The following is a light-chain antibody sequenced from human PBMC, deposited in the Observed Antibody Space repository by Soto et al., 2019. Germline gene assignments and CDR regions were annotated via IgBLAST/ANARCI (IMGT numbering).Light chain of an antibody. V-gene: IGKV3-15*01. CDR3: QQYNNWPPWT. CDR2: GAS. J-gene: IGKJ3*01. Sequence: EIVMTQSPATLSVSPGERATLSCRASQSVSSNLAGYQQKPGQAPRLLIYGASTRATGIPARFSGSGSGTEFTLNISILQSEDFAVYYCQQYNNWPPWTFGPGTKVDIK. CDR1: QSVSSN.